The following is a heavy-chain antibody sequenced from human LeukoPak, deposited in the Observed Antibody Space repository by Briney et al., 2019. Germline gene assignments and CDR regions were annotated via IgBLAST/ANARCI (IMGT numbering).Heavy chain of an antibody. D-gene: IGHD6-19*01. V-gene: IGHV1-2*02. CDR3: ARDPQQWLANWFDP. Sequence: AASVKVSCKASGYTFTSYGISWVRQAPGQGLEWMGWINPNSGGTNYAQKFQGRVTMARDTSISTAYMELSRLRSDDTAVYYCARDPQQWLANWFDPWGQGTLVTVSS. CDR1: GYTFTSYG. CDR2: INPNSGGT. J-gene: IGHJ5*02.